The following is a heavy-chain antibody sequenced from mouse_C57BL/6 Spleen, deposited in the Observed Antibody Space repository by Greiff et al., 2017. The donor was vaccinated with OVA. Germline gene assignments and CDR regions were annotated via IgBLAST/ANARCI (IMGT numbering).Heavy chain of an antibody. Sequence: EVKLMESGGGLVKPGGSLKLSCAASGFTFSDYGMHWVRQAPETGLEWVAYISSGSSTIYYADTVKGRFTISSDNAKNTLFLQMTSLRSEATARYDCARPHGYYWYFGGWGTGTTVTVST. CDR3: ARPHGYYWYFGG. D-gene: IGHD2-2*01. CDR1: GFTFSDYG. CDR2: ISSGSSTI. J-gene: IGHJ1*03. V-gene: IGHV5-17*01.